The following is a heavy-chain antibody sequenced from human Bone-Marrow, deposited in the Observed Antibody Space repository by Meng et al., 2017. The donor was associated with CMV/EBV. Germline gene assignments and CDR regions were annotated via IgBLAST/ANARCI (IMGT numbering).Heavy chain of an antibody. CDR2: IIPILGIA. D-gene: IGHD1-1*01. CDR3: ARVPELTLSMDV. CDR1: GGTFSSYT. J-gene: IGHJ6*02. V-gene: IGHV1-69*02. Sequence: SVKVSCKASGGTFSSYTISWVRQAPGQGLEWMGRIIPILGIANYAQKFQGRVTITADKSTSTAYMELSRLRSDDTAVYYCARVPELTLSMDVWGQGTTVTVSS.